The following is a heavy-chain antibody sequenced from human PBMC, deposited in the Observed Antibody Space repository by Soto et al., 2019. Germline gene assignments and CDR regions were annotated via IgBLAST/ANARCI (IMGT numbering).Heavy chain of an antibody. J-gene: IGHJ4*02. CDR3: ARTHSGSYYSVFNY. V-gene: IGHV4-38-2*01. D-gene: IGHD1-26*01. Sequence: PSETLSLTCVVSNFSISSGYYWGWIRQSPGKGLEWIASIYRSGTTSYNPSLKSRVTISVDPFKNQFSLMLTAVTAADTAVYYCARTHSGSYYSVFNYWGRGSLVTVSS. CDR1: NFSISSGYY. CDR2: IYRSGTT.